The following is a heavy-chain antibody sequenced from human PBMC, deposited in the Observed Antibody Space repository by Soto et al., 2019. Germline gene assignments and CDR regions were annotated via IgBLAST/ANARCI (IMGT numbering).Heavy chain of an antibody. J-gene: IGHJ5*02. CDR2: ISGSTGAT. Sequence: QVQLVQSGPEVRKPGASVQVSCRTSGYRFSGYGIHWARLGRGQGLERMGWISGSTGATEYPQRFQGRITMTTDASTGTGYMELRSLGVDDTAIYFCARSPLASRPSGFDPWGTGTLVTVSS. CDR3: ARSPLASRPSGFDP. CDR1: GYRFSGYG. D-gene: IGHD6-6*01. V-gene: IGHV1-18*04.